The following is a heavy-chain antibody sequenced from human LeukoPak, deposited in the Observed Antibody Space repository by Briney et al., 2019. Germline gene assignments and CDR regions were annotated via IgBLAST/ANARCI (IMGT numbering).Heavy chain of an antibody. D-gene: IGHD6-19*01. J-gene: IGHJ4*02. Sequence: ASVKVSCKASGYTFTSYGISWVRQVPGQGLEWMGWISAYNGNTNYAQKLQGRVTMTTDTSTSTAYMELRSLRSDDTAVYYCARDHFSHGVAVAGTDWGQGTLVTVSS. CDR2: ISAYNGNT. V-gene: IGHV1-18*01. CDR3: ARDHFSHGVAVAGTD. CDR1: GYTFTSYG.